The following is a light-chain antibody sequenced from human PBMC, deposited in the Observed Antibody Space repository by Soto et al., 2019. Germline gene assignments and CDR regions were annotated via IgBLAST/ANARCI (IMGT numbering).Light chain of an antibody. CDR2: GAS. J-gene: IGKJ5*01. CDR3: QQYDNSPIT. CDR1: QSVSSN. V-gene: IGKV3-15*01. Sequence: EIAMTQSPATLSVSPGERATLSCRASQSVSSNLAWYQQKPGQAPRLLIYGASTRATGIPARFSGSGSGTEFTLTISRLEPEDFAVYYCQQYDNSPITFGQGTRLEIK.